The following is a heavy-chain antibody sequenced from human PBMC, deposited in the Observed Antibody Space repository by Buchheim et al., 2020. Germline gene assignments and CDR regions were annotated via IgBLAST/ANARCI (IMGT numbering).Heavy chain of an antibody. CDR2: IYPDGSDI. V-gene: IGHV3-7*01. J-gene: IGHJ5*02. CDR3: ARGHGWLDP. Sequence: EVQVVESGGGLVQSGGSLRLSCAASGFPLSGYWMSWVRQAPGKGLESVAKIYPDGSDIEYVDSVKGRFTISRDTARNSLYLQLNSLRAEDTAVYYCARGHGWLDPWGQGT. CDR1: GFPLSGYW.